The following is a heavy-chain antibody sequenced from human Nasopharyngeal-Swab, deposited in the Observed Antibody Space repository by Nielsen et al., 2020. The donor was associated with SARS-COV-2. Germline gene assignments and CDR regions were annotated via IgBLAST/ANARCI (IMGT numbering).Heavy chain of an antibody. CDR3: ASLGYCSGGSCYSDY. Sequence: VRQMPGKGLEWMGIIYPGDSDTRYSPSFQGQVTISADKSISTAYLQWSSLKASDTAMYYCASLGYCSGGSCYSDYWGQGTLVTVSS. D-gene: IGHD2-15*01. J-gene: IGHJ4*02. CDR2: IYPGDSDT. V-gene: IGHV5-51*01.